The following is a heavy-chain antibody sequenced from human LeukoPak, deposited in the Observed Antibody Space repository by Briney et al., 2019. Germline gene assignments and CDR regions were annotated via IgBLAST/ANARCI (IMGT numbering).Heavy chain of an antibody. CDR2: ISGSGGST. Sequence: ETLSLTCTVSGGSISSSSYYWGWIRQPPGKGLGWVSAISGSGGSTYYADSVKGRFTISRDNSKNTLYLQMNSLRAEDTAVYYCAKDGAQWLELRNYYYYMDVWGKGTTVTVSS. CDR3: AKDGAQWLELRNYYYYMDV. V-gene: IGHV3-23*01. CDR1: GGSISSSSYY. D-gene: IGHD6-19*01. J-gene: IGHJ6*03.